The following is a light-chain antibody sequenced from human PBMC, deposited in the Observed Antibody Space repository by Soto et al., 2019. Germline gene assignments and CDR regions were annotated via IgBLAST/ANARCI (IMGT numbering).Light chain of an antibody. CDR3: QDYSKWPLFT. J-gene: IGKJ3*01. Sequence: EIVVTQSPGILSVSPGDRATLSCRASQSVGRNLAWYQHKPGQAPTLLIYAASTRATGLPARFSGSGSGTDFTLTISSLQSEDFAVYYCQDYSKWPLFTFGPGTRVDIK. V-gene: IGKV3-15*01. CDR1: QSVGRN. CDR2: AAS.